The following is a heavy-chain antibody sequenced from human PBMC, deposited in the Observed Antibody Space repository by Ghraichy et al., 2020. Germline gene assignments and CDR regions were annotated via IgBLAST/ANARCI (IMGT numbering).Heavy chain of an antibody. D-gene: IGHD3-9*01. V-gene: IGHV3-23*01. CDR2: ISGSGGST. J-gene: IGHJ6*02. Sequence: GGSLRLSCAASGFTFSSYAMSWVRQAPGKGLEWVSAISGSGGSTYYADSVKGRFTISRDNSKNTLYLQMNSLRAEDTAVYYCAKEAVGNVLRYFDWLLSDPYYYGMDVWGQGTTVTVSS. CDR3: AKEAVGNVLRYFDWLLSDPYYYGMDV. CDR1: GFTFSSYA.